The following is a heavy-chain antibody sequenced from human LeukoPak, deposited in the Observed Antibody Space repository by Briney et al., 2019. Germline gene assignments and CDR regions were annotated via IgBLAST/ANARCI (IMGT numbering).Heavy chain of an antibody. D-gene: IGHD3-9*01. Sequence: ASVKVSCKASGGTFSSYAISWVRQAPGQGLEWMGWISAYNGNTNYAQKLQGRVTMTTDTSTSTAYMELRSLRSDDTAVYYCARDLTFEGSCWFDPWGQGTLVTVSS. CDR1: GGTFSSYA. CDR2: ISAYNGNT. CDR3: ARDLTFEGSCWFDP. J-gene: IGHJ5*02. V-gene: IGHV1-18*01.